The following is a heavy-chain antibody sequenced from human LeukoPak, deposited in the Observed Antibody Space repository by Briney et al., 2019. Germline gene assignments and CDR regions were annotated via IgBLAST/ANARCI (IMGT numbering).Heavy chain of an antibody. Sequence: GGSLRLSCAASGFTFSNYGMHWVRQAPGKGLEWVAVISYDGSNKYYADSVKGRFTISRDNSKNTLYLQMNSLRAEDTAVYYCAKEWGKYSGSYYGNDYWGQGTLVTVSS. CDR1: GFTFSNYG. CDR2: ISYDGSNK. J-gene: IGHJ4*02. CDR3: AKEWGKYSGSYYGNDY. D-gene: IGHD1-26*01. V-gene: IGHV3-30*18.